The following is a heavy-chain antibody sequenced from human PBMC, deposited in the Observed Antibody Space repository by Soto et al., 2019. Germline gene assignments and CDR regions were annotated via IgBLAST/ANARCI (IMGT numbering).Heavy chain of an antibody. D-gene: IGHD6-19*01. CDR2: MNQDGSEK. CDR3: AKDDSGWSVT. Sequence: EVQLVESGGDLVQPGGSLRLSCAASGFTFSNFWMSWVRQTPGRGLEWVANMNQDGSEKYYLDSVRGRFTISRDNAKNSLSLQINSLRAEYTAVYYCAKDDSGWSVTWGQGTPVIVSS. J-gene: IGHJ5*02. CDR1: GFTFSNFW. V-gene: IGHV3-7*04.